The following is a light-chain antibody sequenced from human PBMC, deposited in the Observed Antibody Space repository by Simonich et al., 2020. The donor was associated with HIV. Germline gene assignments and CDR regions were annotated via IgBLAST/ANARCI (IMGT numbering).Light chain of an antibody. J-gene: IGLJ2*01. CDR1: SSDVGGLNY. CDR3: SSYTSSSTLV. CDR2: DVT. V-gene: IGLV2-11*01. Sequence: QSALTQPRPVSGSPGQSVTISCTGTSSDVGGLNYVSWYQQHPGKAPKLMIYDVTKRPYGVPDRVSGSKSGNTASLTISGLQAEDEDDYYCSSYTSSSTLVFGGGTKLTVL.